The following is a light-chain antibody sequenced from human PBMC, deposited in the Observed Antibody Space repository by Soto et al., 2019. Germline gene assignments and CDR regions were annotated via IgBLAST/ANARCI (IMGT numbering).Light chain of an antibody. CDR1: QSVRNN. Sequence: EIVMTQSPATLSVSPGERATLSCRASQSVRNNLAWYQQKPGQAPRLLIYGASTRATGIPARFSGSGSGTEFTLTISSLYSEDFAVYYCKQYNNWPPWTFGQGTKVEIK. V-gene: IGKV3-15*01. CDR2: GAS. J-gene: IGKJ1*01. CDR3: KQYNNWPPWT.